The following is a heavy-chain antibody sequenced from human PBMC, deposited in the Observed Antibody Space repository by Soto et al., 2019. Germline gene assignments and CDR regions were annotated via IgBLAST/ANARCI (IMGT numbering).Heavy chain of an antibody. J-gene: IGHJ4*02. CDR3: ARGNTVTTYYFDY. CDR2: IYSSGST. V-gene: IGHV4-31*03. CDR1: GGSISSGGYY. Sequence: QVQLQESGPGLVKPSQTLSLTCTVSGGSISSGGYYWSWIRQHPGKGLEWIGNIYSSGSTYSNPSLKSRVTISVDTSKNQFSLKLSSVTAADTAVYYCARGNTVTTYYFDYWGQGTLVTVSS. D-gene: IGHD4-17*01.